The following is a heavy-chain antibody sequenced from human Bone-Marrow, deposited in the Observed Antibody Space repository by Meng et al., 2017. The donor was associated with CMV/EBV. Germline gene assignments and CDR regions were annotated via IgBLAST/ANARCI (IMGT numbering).Heavy chain of an antibody. CDR1: GGSISSYY. D-gene: IGHD3-3*01. CDR3: ARNYDFWSGYYTMFGWFDP. Sequence: SETLSLTCTVSGGSISSYYWSWIRQPPGKGLEWIGYIYYSGSTNYNPSLKSRVTIPVDTSKNQFSLKLSSVTAADTAVYYCARNYDFWSGYYTMFGWFDPWGQGTLVTVSS. J-gene: IGHJ5*02. CDR2: IYYSGST. V-gene: IGHV4-59*01.